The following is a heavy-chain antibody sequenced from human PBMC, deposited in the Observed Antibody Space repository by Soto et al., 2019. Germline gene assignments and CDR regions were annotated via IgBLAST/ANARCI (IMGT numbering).Heavy chain of an antibody. D-gene: IGHD3-10*02. V-gene: IGHV1-69*13. J-gene: IGHJ6*02. Sequence: GASVTVSCLASGYTFSNYAISWVRQAPGKGLEWMGKSIPTFGRTNYAQKFQGRLTISADDSTSTAYMELTSLESDDSAVYYCARDPLSSFAMDVWGQGTPVTVSS. CDR3: ARDPLSSFAMDV. CDR2: SIPTFGRT. CDR1: GYTFSNYA.